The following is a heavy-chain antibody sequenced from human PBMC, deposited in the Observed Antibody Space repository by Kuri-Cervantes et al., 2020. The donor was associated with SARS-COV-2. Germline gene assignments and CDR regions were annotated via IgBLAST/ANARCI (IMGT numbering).Heavy chain of an antibody. CDR1: GFTFSSYA. CDR2: ISGSGGST. CDR3: ATGPAVAGTGVWFDP. J-gene: IGHJ5*02. D-gene: IGHD6-19*01. V-gene: IGHV3-23*01. Sequence: GASLKISCAASGFTFSSYAMSWVRQAPGKGLEWVSAISGSGGSTYYADSVKGRFTISRDNSKNTLYLQMNSLRAEDTAVYYCATGPAVAGTGVWFDPWGQGTLVTVSS.